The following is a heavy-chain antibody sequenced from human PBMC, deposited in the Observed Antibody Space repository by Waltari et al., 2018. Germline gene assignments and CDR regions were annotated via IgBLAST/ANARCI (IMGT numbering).Heavy chain of an antibody. CDR3: ARDRGYYYDSSGRNAFDI. Sequence: QVQLVQSGAEVKKPGASVKVSCKASGYTFTGYYMHLVRQAPGQGLEWMGWINPNSGGTNYAQKFQGRVTMTRDTSISTAYMELSRLRSDDTAVYYCARDRGYYYDSSGRNAFDIWGQGTMVTVSS. V-gene: IGHV1-2*02. CDR2: INPNSGGT. J-gene: IGHJ3*02. D-gene: IGHD3-22*01. CDR1: GYTFTGYY.